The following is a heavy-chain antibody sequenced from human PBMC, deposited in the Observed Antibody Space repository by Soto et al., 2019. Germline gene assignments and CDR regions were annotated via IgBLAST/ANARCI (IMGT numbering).Heavy chain of an antibody. CDR2: IYPGDSDT. CDR3: ARQSQSYYHDSGGFPLGAFDI. D-gene: IGHD3-22*01. CDR1: GYSFTTFW. V-gene: IGHV5-51*01. Sequence: GESLKISCKGSGYSFTTFWIGWVRQMPGKGLEGIVIIYPGDSDTRCSPSFQGQVTISADKSISTAYLQWSSLEASDTAMYYCARQSQSYYHDSGGFPLGAFDIWGQGTMVTVSS. J-gene: IGHJ3*02.